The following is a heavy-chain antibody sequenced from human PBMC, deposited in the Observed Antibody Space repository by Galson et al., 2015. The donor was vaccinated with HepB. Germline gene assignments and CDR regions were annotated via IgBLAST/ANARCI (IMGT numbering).Heavy chain of an antibody. Sequence: SLRLSCAASGFTFSSYSMNWVRQAPGKGLEWVSSISSSSSYIYYADSVKGRFTISRDNAKNSLYLQMNSLRAEDTAVYYCARDRKGYSSSWYPLRWFDPWGQGTLVTVSS. CDR2: ISSSSSYI. J-gene: IGHJ5*02. CDR1: GFTFSSYS. CDR3: ARDRKGYSSSWYPLRWFDP. D-gene: IGHD6-13*01. V-gene: IGHV3-21*01.